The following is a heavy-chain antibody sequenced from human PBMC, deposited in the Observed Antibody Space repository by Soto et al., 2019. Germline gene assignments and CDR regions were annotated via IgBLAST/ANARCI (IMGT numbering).Heavy chain of an antibody. J-gene: IGHJ6*02. CDR1: GFTFSSYA. V-gene: IGHV3-23*01. CDR3: AKGKWVDSSSWQPRTSYYYYGMDV. Sequence: GGSLRLSCAASGFTFSSYAMSWVRQAPGKGLEWDSAISGSGGSTYYADSVKGRFTISRDNSKNTLYLQMNSLRAEDTAVYYCAKGKWVDSSSWQPRTSYYYYGMDVWGQGTTVTVSS. D-gene: IGHD6-13*01. CDR2: ISGSGGST.